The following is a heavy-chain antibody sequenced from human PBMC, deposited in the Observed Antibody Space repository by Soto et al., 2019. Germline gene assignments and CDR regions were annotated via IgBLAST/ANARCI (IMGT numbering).Heavy chain of an antibody. CDR2: ISAYNGNT. Sequence: ASVKVSGKASGYTFTNYGINWVRQAPGQGLEWMGWISAYNGNTNYLEKLQGRVTVTTDTSTSTAYMELRSLRFDDTAVYYGARERDYSSWSSVEYLQYWGDGTLVTV. CDR3: ARERDYSSWSSVEYLQY. V-gene: IGHV1-18*01. CDR1: GYTFTNYG. D-gene: IGHD6-13*01. J-gene: IGHJ1*01.